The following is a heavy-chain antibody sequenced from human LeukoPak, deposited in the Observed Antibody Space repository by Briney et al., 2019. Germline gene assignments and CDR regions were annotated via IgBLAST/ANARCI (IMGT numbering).Heavy chain of an antibody. Sequence: GASVKVSCKASGYTFTGYYMHWVRQGPGQGLEWVGWINPKNGGSNYAQKFQGKVTMTRDRSISTAYMELSRLTSDDTAVYYCARASFWESPINWFAPWGQGTLVTVSS. D-gene: IGHD3-16*01. CDR3: ARASFWESPINWFAP. CDR1: GYTFTGYY. V-gene: IGHV1-2*02. CDR2: INPKNGGS. J-gene: IGHJ5*02.